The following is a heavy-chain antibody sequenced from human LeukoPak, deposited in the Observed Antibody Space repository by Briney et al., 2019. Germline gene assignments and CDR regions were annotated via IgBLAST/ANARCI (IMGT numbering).Heavy chain of an antibody. V-gene: IGHV3-15*01. J-gene: IGHJ4*02. CDR2: IKSKTDGGTT. Sequence: GGSLRLSCAASGFTFSTAYMNWVRQSPGKGLEWVGRIKSKTDGGTTDYAAPVKGRFAISRDDSKNTLYLQMNSLKTEDTAVYYCTTDNSYDILTGYLGYWGQGTLVTVSS. D-gene: IGHD3-9*01. CDR1: GFTFSTAY. CDR3: TTDNSYDILTGYLGY.